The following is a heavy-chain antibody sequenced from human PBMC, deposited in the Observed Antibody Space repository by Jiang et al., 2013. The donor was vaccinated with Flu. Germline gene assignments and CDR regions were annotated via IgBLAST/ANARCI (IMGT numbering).Heavy chain of an antibody. Sequence: LLKPSETLSLTCAVYGGSFSGYYWSWIRQPPGKGLEWIGEINHSGSTNYNPSLKSRVTISVDTSKNQFSLKLSSVTAADTAVYYCARGRFGRGIDYWGQGTLVTVSS. CDR2: INHSGST. V-gene: IGHV4-34*01. J-gene: IGHJ4*02. CDR1: GGSFSGYY. CDR3: ARGRFGRGIDY. D-gene: IGHD3-3*01.